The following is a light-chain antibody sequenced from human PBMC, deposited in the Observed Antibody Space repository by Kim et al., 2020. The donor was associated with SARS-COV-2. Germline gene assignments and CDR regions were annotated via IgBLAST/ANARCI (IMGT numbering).Light chain of an antibody. V-gene: IGLV2-8*01. CDR2: DVT. Sequence: LTQPPSASGSPGQSVTISCTGTSSDVGGYDYVSWYQQHPGKAPKLMIYDVTKRPSGVPDRFSGSKSGNTASLTVSGLQGEDEADYYCSSYAGRNNLMFGGGTKLTVL. CDR1: SSDVGGYDY. J-gene: IGLJ3*02. CDR3: SSYAGRNNLM.